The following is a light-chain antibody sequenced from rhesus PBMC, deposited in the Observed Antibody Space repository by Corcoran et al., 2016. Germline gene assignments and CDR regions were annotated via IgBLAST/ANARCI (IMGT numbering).Light chain of an antibody. V-gene: IGLV2S7*01. CDR2: GVS. Sequence: QSAPTQPPSVSGSPGQSVTISCTGTSSDIGGCNYVSCYQHHPGTAPQLMIYGVSNLPSGVSDRSSGSKSGNTASLTISGLQAEDEADYYCCSYTTSSTYIFGAGTRRTVL. CDR3: CSYTTSSTYI. J-gene: IGLJ1*01. CDR1: SSDIGGCNY.